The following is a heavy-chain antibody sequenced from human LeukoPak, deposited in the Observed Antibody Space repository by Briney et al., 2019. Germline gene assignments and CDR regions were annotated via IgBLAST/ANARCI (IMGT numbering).Heavy chain of an antibody. CDR3: ARGSTSGWPDYFDY. V-gene: IGHV3-74*01. CDR1: GFTLSSYW. Sequence: GGSLRLSCAASGFTLSSYWMHWVRQAPGKGLVWVSRINGDGSSTPYANSVKGRFTISRDNAKNTLYLQMHSQRADDTAVYYCARGSTSGWPDYFDYWGQGSVVTVSS. CDR2: INGDGSST. J-gene: IGHJ4*02. D-gene: IGHD6-19*01.